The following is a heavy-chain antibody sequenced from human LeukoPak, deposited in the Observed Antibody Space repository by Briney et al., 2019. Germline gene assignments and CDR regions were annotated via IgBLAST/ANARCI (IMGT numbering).Heavy chain of an antibody. D-gene: IGHD3-22*01. CDR3: ARHPYNYYDSSGYYYLGVVIAFHFDY. CDR2: IYYSGST. V-gene: IGHV4-39*01. CDR1: GGSISSSSYY. J-gene: IGHJ4*02. Sequence: PSETLSLTCTVSGGSISSSSYYWGWIRQPPGKGLEWIGSIYYSGSTYYNPSLKSRVTISVDTSKNQFSLKLSSVTAADTAVYYCARHPYNYYDSSGYYYLGVVIAFHFDYWGQGTLVTVSS.